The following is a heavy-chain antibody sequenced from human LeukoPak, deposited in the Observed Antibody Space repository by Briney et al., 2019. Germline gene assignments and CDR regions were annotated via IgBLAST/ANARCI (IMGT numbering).Heavy chain of an antibody. V-gene: IGHV1-18*04. CDR2: ISAYNGNT. J-gene: IGHJ4*02. CDR3: ARAPMVRGVIGALREGDY. Sequence: ASVKVSCKASGYTFTSYYMHWVRQAPGQGLEWMGWISAYNGNTNYAQKLQGRVTMTTDTSTSTAYMELRSLRSDDTAVYYCARAPMVRGVIGALREGDYWGQGTLVTVSS. D-gene: IGHD3-10*01. CDR1: GYTFTSYY.